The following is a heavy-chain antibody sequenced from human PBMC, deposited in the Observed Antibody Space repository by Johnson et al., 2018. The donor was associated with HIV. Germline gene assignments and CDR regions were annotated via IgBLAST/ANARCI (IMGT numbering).Heavy chain of an antibody. D-gene: IGHD1-20*01. Sequence: QVQLVESGGDLIKPGGSLRLSCAASNFTFKDYYMNWIRQAPGKGLEWISYISGRGCATFYADSVKGRFTNSRDNAKKSLYLQMRSLKAEDTAVYYCARAPYNWNAGLFGAFDMWGRGTKVTVSS. CDR3: ARAPYNWNAGLFGAFDM. J-gene: IGHJ3*02. V-gene: IGHV3-11*04. CDR1: NFTFKDYY. CDR2: ISGRGCAT.